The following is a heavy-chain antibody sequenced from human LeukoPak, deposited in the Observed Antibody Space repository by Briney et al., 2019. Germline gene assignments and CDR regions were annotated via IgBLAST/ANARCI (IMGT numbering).Heavy chain of an antibody. J-gene: IGHJ4*02. Sequence: ASVKVSCKASGYTFTGYYMHWVRQAPGQGLEWMGWISAYNGNTNYAQKLQGRVTMTTDTSTSTAYMELRSLRSDDTAVYYCARGVRTSYDYVWGSYREAYYFDYWGQGTLVTVSS. CDR2: ISAYNGNT. CDR1: GYTFTGYY. D-gene: IGHD3-16*02. V-gene: IGHV1-18*04. CDR3: ARGVRTSYDYVWGSYREAYYFDY.